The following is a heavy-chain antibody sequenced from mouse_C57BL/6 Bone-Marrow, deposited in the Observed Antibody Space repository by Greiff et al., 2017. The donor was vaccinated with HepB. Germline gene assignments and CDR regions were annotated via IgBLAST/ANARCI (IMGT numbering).Heavy chain of an antibody. D-gene: IGHD2-4*01. CDR2: IYPGDGDT. CDR1: GYAFSSYW. CDR3: AREDDYDEGDFDY. J-gene: IGHJ2*01. V-gene: IGHV1-80*01. Sequence: VKLVESGAELVKPGASVKISCKASGYAFSSYWMNWVKQRPGKGLEWIGQIYPGDGDTNYNGKFKGKATLTADKSSSTAYMQLSSLTSEDSAVYFCAREDDYDEGDFDYWGQGTTLTVSS.